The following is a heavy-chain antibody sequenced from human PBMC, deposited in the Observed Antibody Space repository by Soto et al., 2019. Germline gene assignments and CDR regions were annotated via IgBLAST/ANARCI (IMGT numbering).Heavy chain of an antibody. CDR2: IYHSGST. CDR1: VGSFSSSNW. CDR3: ASVGSDYDNSGYYLP. D-gene: IGHD3-22*01. Sequence: PSETLSLTCIVSVGSFSSSNWWSCVRQPPGKGLEWIGEIYHSGSTTYNLSLKSRATISVDKSENQFSLRLKSVTAADTAVYYCASVGSDYDNSGYYLPWGPGTLVTVSS. J-gene: IGHJ5*02. V-gene: IGHV4-4*02.